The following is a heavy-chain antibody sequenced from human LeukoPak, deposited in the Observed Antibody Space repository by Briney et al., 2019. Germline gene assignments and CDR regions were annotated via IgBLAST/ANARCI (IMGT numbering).Heavy chain of an antibody. CDR2: IKQDGSEK. Sequence: GGSLRLSCAASGFTFSSYWMSWVRQAPGKGLEWVANIKQDGSEKYYVDSVKGRFTISRDNAKNSLYLQMNSLRAEDTAVYYCAKGDSSSDAEYFQHWGQGTLVTVSS. CDR1: GFTFSSYW. J-gene: IGHJ1*01. D-gene: IGHD6-13*01. V-gene: IGHV3-7*01. CDR3: AKGDSSSDAEYFQH.